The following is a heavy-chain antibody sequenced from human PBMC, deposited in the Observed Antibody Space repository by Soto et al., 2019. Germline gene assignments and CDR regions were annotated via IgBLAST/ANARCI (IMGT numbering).Heavy chain of an antibody. V-gene: IGHV3-74*01. CDR1: GFTFSSYW. Sequence: PGGSLRLSCAASGFTFSSYWMHWVRQAPGKGLVWVSRINSDGSSTSYADSVKGRFTISRDNAKNTLYLQMNSRRAEDTAVYYCARERRYYDFWSGYYSYYYYGMDVWGQGTTVTVSS. J-gene: IGHJ6*02. CDR3: ARERRYYDFWSGYYSYYYYGMDV. D-gene: IGHD3-3*01. CDR2: INSDGSST.